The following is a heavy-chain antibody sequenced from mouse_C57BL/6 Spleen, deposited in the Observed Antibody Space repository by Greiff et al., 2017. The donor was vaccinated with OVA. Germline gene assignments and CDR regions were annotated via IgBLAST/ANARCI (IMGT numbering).Heavy chain of an antibody. CDR1: GFTFSDYG. CDR3: ARHGSYYDYSQGGFAY. J-gene: IGHJ3*01. D-gene: IGHD2-4*01. CDR2: IRNLAYSI. V-gene: IGHV5-15*01. Sequence: EVKLMESGGGLVQPGGSLKLSCAASGFTFSDYGMAWVRQAPRKGPEWVAFIRNLAYSIYCADTVTGRFTISRENAKNTLYLEMSSLRSEDTAMYYCARHGSYYDYSQGGFAYWGQGTLVTVSA.